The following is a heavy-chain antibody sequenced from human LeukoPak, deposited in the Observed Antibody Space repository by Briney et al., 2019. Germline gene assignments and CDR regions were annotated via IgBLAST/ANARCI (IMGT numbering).Heavy chain of an antibody. CDR2: INNSGST. D-gene: IGHD1-26*01. CDR1: GGSFSGYY. CDR3: ARGGPTTVDY. Sequence: SETLSLTCAVYGGSFSGYYWSWIRQPPGRGLEWIGEINNSGSTNYNPSLKSRVTISVDTSKNQFSLKLSSVTAADTAVYYCARGGPTTVDYWGQGTLVTVSS. J-gene: IGHJ4*02. V-gene: IGHV4-34*01.